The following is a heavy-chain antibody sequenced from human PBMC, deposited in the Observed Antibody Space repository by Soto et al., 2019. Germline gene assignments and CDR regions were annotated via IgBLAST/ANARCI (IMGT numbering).Heavy chain of an antibody. J-gene: IGHJ4*02. D-gene: IGHD3-3*02. CDR3: ARDLEGQLGDY. V-gene: IGHV4-59*12. CDR1: GGSISSYY. Sequence: SETLSLTCTVSGGSISSYYWSWIRQPPGKGLEWIGYIYYSGSTNYNPSLKSRVTMSVDTSKNQFSLQLTSVTAADTAVYYCARDLEGQLGDYWGRGTLLTVS. CDR2: IYYSGST.